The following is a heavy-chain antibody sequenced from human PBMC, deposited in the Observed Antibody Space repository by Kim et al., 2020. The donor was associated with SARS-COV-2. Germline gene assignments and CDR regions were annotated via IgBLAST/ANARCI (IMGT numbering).Heavy chain of an antibody. CDR2: ISGSGGNT. V-gene: IGHV3-23*01. D-gene: IGHD3-22*01. CDR1: GFTFSSYA. J-gene: IGHJ4*02. Sequence: GGSLRLSCAASGFTFSSYAMSWVRQAPGKGLEWVSSISGSGGNTYYADSVKGRFTISRDNSKNTQYLQMNSLTAEDTAVYYCAKDTGFYFGSSAHPFDYWGQGTLVTVSS. CDR3: AKDTGFYFGSSAHPFDY.